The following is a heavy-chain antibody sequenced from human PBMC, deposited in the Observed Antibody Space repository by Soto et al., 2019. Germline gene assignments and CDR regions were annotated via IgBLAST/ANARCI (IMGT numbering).Heavy chain of an antibody. J-gene: IGHJ4*02. CDR1: GFPFSIYS. D-gene: IGHD6-19*01. CDR3: ARSVEGHFDY. V-gene: IGHV3-48*02. Sequence: EVQLVESGGDLVQPGGSLRLSCAASGFPFSIYSMNWVRQAPGKGLEWFSYITSDTNTIKYADSVKGRFTISRDNAKNLVYLQMNSLRDEDTAVYFCARSVEGHFDYWGQGTVVTVSS. CDR2: ITSDTNTI.